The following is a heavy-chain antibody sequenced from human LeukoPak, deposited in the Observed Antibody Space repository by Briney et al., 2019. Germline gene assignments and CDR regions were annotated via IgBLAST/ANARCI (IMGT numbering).Heavy chain of an antibody. CDR3: ARTGYGSGSDDFDF. CDR1: GYTFTRYG. J-gene: IGHJ4*02. V-gene: IGHV1-18*01. Sequence: VASVKVSCKTSGYTFTRYGVSWVGQAPGQGGEWMGWISPQNGNRGYAQKLKDRDTITTDTSTNTVYLELRSLRPDDTAMYYCARTGYGSGSDDFDFWGQGTLVTVSS. CDR2: ISPQNGNR. D-gene: IGHD3-10*01.